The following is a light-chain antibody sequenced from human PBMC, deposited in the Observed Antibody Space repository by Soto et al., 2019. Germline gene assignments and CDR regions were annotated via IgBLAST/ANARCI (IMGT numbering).Light chain of an antibody. CDR2: AAS. J-gene: IGKJ3*01. CDR1: QSISSY. CDR3: QQSYSTLGIT. V-gene: IGKV1-39*01. Sequence: DIQMTQSPSSLSASVGDRVTITCRASQSISSYLNWYQHKPGKAPKLLIYAASSLQSGVPSRFSGSGSGTDFTLTISSLQPEDFATYYCQQSYSTLGITFGPGTKVYIK.